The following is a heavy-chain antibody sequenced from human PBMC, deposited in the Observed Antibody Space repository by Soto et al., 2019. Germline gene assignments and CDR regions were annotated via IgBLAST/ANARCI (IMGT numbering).Heavy chain of an antibody. CDR1: GGSISSGGYY. Sequence: SETLSLTCTVSGGSISSGGYYWSWIRHHPGKGLEWIGYIYYSGSTYYNPSLKSRVTISVDTSKNQFSLKLSSVTAADTAVYYCARAPRQWELGGYFDYWGQGTLVTVSS. D-gene: IGHD1-26*01. J-gene: IGHJ4*02. V-gene: IGHV4-31*03. CDR3: ARAPRQWELGGYFDY. CDR2: IYYSGST.